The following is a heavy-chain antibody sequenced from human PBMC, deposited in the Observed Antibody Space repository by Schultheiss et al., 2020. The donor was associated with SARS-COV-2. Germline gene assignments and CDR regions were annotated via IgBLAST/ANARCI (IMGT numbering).Heavy chain of an antibody. CDR3: ARDRGIAAAGRYYYYGMDV. D-gene: IGHD6-13*01. CDR1: GYTFTSYG. J-gene: IGHJ6*02. V-gene: IGHV1-18*01. CDR2: INPNSGNT. Sequence: ASVKVSCKASGYTFTSYGISWVRQAPGQGLEWMGWINPNSGNTNYAQKLQGRVTMTTDTSTSTAYMELRSLRSDDTAVYYCARDRGIAAAGRYYYYGMDVWGQGTTVTVSS.